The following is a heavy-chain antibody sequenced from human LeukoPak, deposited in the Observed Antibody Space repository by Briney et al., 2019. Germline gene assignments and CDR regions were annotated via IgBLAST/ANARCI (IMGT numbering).Heavy chain of an antibody. V-gene: IGHV3-30*18. D-gene: IGHD3-22*01. CDR2: ISNDGRNK. CDR1: GFTLSRHD. CDR3: AKDLAGRSSGYLDDAFDI. J-gene: IGHJ3*02. Sequence: GRSLRLSCAASGFTLSRHDMHWVRQAPGKGLEWVAVISNDGRNKFYGDSVRGRFTISRDNSKNMLYLEMSSLRAEDTAVYYCAKDLAGRSSGYLDDAFDIWGQGTMVTVSS.